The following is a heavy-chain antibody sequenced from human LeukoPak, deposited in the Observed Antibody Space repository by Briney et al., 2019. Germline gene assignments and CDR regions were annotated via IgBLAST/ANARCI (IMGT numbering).Heavy chain of an antibody. CDR1: GFTVSSNY. D-gene: IGHD1-26*01. CDR3: ARAAGATFDH. CDR2: IDSGGSA. J-gene: IGHJ4*02. V-gene: IGHV3-53*01. Sequence: GGSLRLSCAASGFTVSSNYMGWVRQAPGKGLEWVSVIDSGGSAYYADSVKGRFTVSRDNSKTTLYLQMNSLRVEDTAVYYCARAAGATFDHWGQGTLVTVSS.